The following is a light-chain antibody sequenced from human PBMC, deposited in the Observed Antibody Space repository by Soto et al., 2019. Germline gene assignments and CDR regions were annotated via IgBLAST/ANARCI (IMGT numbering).Light chain of an antibody. Sequence: DIQMTQSPSTLSGSVGDRVTIICRAIRTFISWLAWYQQKPGKAPKRLIYKASTLKSGVPSRFSGSGSGTEFTLTISSLQPDDFATYYFQHYNSYSEAFGQGTKVELK. CDR3: QHYNSYSEA. CDR2: KAS. CDR1: RTFISW. V-gene: IGKV1-5*03. J-gene: IGKJ1*01.